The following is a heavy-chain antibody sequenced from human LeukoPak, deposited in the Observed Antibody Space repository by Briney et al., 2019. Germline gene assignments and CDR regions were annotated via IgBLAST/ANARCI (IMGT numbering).Heavy chain of an antibody. CDR3: ARGSRAVAH. V-gene: IGHV4-34*01. CDR2: INHSGST. D-gene: IGHD2-15*01. Sequence: SETLSLTCAVYGGSFSGYYWSWIRQPPGKGLEWIGEINHSGSTNYNPSLKSRVTKSVDTSKNQFSLKLSSVTAADTAVYYCARGSRAVAHWGQGTLVTVSS. CDR1: GGSFSGYY. J-gene: IGHJ4*02.